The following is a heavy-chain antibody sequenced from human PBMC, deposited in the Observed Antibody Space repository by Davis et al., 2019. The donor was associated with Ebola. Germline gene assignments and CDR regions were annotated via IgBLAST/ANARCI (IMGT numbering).Heavy chain of an antibody. CDR2: TYYNCKWYN. CDR3: ARGWLRSGLDY. CDR1: GDPVSVHSGG. V-gene: IGHV6-1*01. Sequence: HSQTLSLTCAISGDPVSVHSGGWNWIRQSPSRGLEWLGRTYYNCKWYNDYAESVKSRITINPDTSKNQFSLQLNSVTPEDTAVYYCARGWLRSGLDYWGQGILVTVSS. D-gene: IGHD5-12*01. J-gene: IGHJ4*02.